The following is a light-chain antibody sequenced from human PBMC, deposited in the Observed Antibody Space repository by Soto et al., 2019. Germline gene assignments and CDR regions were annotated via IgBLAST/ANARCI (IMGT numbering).Light chain of an antibody. CDR2: EVS. J-gene: IGLJ3*02. V-gene: IGLV2-8*01. Sequence: QSALTQPPSASGSPGQSVTISCTGTSSDVGGYNFVSWYQHHPGKAPKLMIYEVSKRPSGVPDRFSGSKSGNTASLTVSGLQAEDEAAYYCSSYAGSNIGVFGGGTKVTVL. CDR3: SSYAGSNIGV. CDR1: SSDVGGYNF.